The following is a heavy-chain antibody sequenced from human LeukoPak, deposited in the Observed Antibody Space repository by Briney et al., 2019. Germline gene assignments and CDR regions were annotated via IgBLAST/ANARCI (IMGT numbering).Heavy chain of an antibody. CDR3: TTDPLRSWYVVGVYGMDV. V-gene: IGHV3-15*01. D-gene: IGHD6-13*01. Sequence: PGGSLRLSCAASGFTFSNAWMSWVRQAPGKGLEWVGRIKSKTDGGTTDYAAPVKGRFTISRDESKHKLYLQMNSLKTEDTAVYYCTTDPLRSWYVVGVYGMDVWGQGTPVTVSS. CDR2: IKSKTDGGTT. CDR1: GFTFSNAW. J-gene: IGHJ6*02.